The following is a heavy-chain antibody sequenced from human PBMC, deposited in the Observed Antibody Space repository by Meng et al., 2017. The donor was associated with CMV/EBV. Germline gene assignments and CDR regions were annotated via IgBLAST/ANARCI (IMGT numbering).Heavy chain of an antibody. V-gene: IGHV3-48*03. CDR1: GFTFSSYE. D-gene: IGHD2-2*01. CDR3: AREVIVVVPVNYYYYYGMDV. Sequence: GESLKISCAASGFTFSSYEMNWVRQAPGKGLEWVSYISSSGSTIYYADSVKGRFTISRDNAKNSLYLQMNSLRAEDTAVYYCAREVIVVVPVNYYYYYGMDVWGQGTTVTVSS. CDR2: ISSSGSTI. J-gene: IGHJ6*02.